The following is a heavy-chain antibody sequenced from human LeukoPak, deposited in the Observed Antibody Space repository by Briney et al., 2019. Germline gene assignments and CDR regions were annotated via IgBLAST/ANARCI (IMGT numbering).Heavy chain of an antibody. CDR3: ARSAVRGKINY. Sequence: PSETLSLTCTVSGGSISSYYWSWIRQPPGKGLEWIGYIYYSGSTNYNPSLKSRVTISVDTSKNQFSLKLSSVTAADTAVYYCARSAVRGKINYWGQGTLVTVSS. CDR1: GGSISSYY. V-gene: IGHV4-59*01. D-gene: IGHD3-10*01. CDR2: IYYSGST. J-gene: IGHJ4*02.